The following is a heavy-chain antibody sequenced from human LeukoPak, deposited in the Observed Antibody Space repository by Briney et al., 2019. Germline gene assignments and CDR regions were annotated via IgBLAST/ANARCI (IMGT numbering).Heavy chain of an antibody. D-gene: IGHD2-21*02. Sequence: TGGSQRLSCAASGFTFSDYYMSWIRQAPGKGLWGVSYISSSSSYTKYADSVKGGFTISRDNAKNSLYLQMTSLRAEDTAVYYCARDRRWGCGGDCYTNWFDPWGQGTLVTVSS. V-gene: IGHV3-11*06. CDR1: GFTFSDYY. J-gene: IGHJ5*02. CDR3: ARDRRWGCGGDCYTNWFDP. CDR2: ISSSSSYT.